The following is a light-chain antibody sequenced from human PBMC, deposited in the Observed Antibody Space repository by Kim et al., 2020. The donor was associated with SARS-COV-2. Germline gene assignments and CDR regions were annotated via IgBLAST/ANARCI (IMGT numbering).Light chain of an antibody. CDR2: SAS. Sequence: ASVEDRVTITCRASESVSTFLNWHQQKPGKAPNHLIYSASTLQSGVPSRFSGSGSGTDFSLTITSLQPEDFATYYCQQSYKTPRTFGKGTKVDIK. V-gene: IGKV1-39*01. CDR3: QQSYKTPRT. J-gene: IGKJ1*01. CDR1: ESVSTF.